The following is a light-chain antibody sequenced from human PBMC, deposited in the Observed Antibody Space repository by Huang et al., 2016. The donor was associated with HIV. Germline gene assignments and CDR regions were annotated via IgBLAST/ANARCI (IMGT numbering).Light chain of an antibody. J-gene: IGKJ1*01. CDR1: RDIKTY. Sequence: IQLTQSPSSLSASVGDRVTITCRASRDIKTYLAWFHQRPGRAPKFLIFAASFLESGVPSRCSGSGAGTEFTLTINGLQPEDFGTYYCQQVDSYPRTFGQGTNVDVK. CDR3: QQVDSYPRT. V-gene: IGKV1-9*01. CDR2: AAS.